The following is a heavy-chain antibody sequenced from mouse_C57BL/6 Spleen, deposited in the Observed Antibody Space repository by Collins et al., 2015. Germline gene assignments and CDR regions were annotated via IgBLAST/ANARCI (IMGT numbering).Heavy chain of an antibody. CDR2: IHPNSGST. CDR3: ASAFYDGYLPYWYFDV. D-gene: IGHD2-3*01. CDR1: GYTFTSYW. Sequence: QVQLQQPGAELVKPGASVKLSCKASGYTFTSYWMHWVKQRPGQGLEWIGMIHPNSGSTNYNEKFKSKATLTVDKSSSTAYMQLSSLTSEDSAVYYCASAFYDGYLPYWYFDVWGTGTTVTVSS. J-gene: IGHJ1*03. V-gene: IGHV1-64*01.